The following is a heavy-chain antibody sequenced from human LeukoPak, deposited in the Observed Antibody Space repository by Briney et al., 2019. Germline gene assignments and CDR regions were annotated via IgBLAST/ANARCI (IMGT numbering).Heavy chain of an antibody. CDR3: ARSREAGITMIVVVIAPPDDAFDI. CDR1: GYTFTSYD. D-gene: IGHD3-22*01. J-gene: IGHJ3*02. V-gene: IGHV1-8*01. CDR2: MNPNSGNT. Sequence: ASVKVSCKASGYTFTSYDINWVRQATGQGLERMGWMNPNSGNTGYAQKFQGRVTMTRNTSISTAYMELSSLRSEDTAVYYCARSREAGITMIVVVIAPPDDAFDIWGQGTMVTVSS.